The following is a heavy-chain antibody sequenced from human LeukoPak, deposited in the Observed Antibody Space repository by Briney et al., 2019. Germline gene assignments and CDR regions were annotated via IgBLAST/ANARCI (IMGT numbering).Heavy chain of an antibody. CDR2: ISWSSGSI. V-gene: IGHV3-9*01. D-gene: IGHD6-13*01. Sequence: PGGSLRLSCAASGFTFDDFAMHWVRQAPGKGLEWVSGISWSSGSIDYADSVKGRFTISRDNAKKSLYLQMNSLRAEDTALYYCAKDLPAAATGLHYWGQGTLVTVSS. CDR1: GFTFDDFA. CDR3: AKDLPAAATGLHY. J-gene: IGHJ4*02.